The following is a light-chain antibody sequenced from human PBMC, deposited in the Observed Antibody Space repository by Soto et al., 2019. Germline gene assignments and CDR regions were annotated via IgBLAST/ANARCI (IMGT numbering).Light chain of an antibody. CDR2: TAS. CDR3: QQLNGYPSGLA. CDR1: QGINSY. J-gene: IGKJ4*01. Sequence: DIQMTQSPSSLSASVGDRVTITCRASQGINSYLAWYQQKPGKAPKLLIYTASTLQSGVPSRFSGSGSGTEFTLTISSLQPDDFATYYCQQLNGYPSGLAFGGGTKVDIK. V-gene: IGKV1-9*01.